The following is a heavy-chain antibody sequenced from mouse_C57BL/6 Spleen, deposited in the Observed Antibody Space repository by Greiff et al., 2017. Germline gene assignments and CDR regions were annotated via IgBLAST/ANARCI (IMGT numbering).Heavy chain of an antibody. CDR2: LDPSDSYT. Sequence: VQLQQPGAELVMPGASVKLSCKASGYTFTSYWMHWVKQRPGQGLEWIGVLDPSDSYTNYNQKFKGKSTLTVDKSSSTAYMQLSSLTSKDSEIYYCERPEFGSSWGFAYWGQGTLVTVSA. J-gene: IGHJ3*01. CDR3: ERPEFGSSWGFAY. CDR1: GYTFTSYW. D-gene: IGHD1-1*01. V-gene: IGHV1-69*01.